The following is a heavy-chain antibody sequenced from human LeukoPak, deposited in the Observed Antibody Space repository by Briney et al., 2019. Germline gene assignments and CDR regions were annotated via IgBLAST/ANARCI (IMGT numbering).Heavy chain of an antibody. CDR2: ISYDGSNK. CDR1: GFTFGTYS. D-gene: IGHD3-3*01. CDR3: AKAYTGHDFWSGIYYYYGMDV. J-gene: IGHJ6*02. Sequence: GGSLRLSCAASGFTFGTYSMNWVRQAPGKGLEWVAVISYDGSNKYYADSVKGRFTISRDNSKNTLYLQMNSLRAEDTAVYYCAKAYTGHDFWSGIYYYYGMDVWGQGTTVTVSS. V-gene: IGHV3-30*18.